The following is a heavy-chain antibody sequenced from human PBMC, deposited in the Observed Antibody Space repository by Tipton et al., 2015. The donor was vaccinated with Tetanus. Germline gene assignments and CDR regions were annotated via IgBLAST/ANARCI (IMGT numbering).Heavy chain of an antibody. Sequence: QLVQSGAEVKKPGSSVKVSCKASGGTFSSYAISWVRQAPGQGLEWMGGIIPIIGTANYAQKFQGRVTITADKSTSPAYMGLSSLRSEDTAVYYCARGSRRLRFLEWSPFDYWGQGTLVTVSS. CDR3: ARGSRRLRFLEWSPFDY. D-gene: IGHD3-3*01. CDR1: GGTFSSYA. CDR2: IIPIIGTA. J-gene: IGHJ4*02. V-gene: IGHV1-69*06.